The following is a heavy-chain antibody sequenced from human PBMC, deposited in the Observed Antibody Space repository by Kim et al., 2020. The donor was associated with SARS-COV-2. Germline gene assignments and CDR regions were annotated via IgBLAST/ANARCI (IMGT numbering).Heavy chain of an antibody. CDR3: ARGGYDILTGYDWFDP. CDR1: GYTFTSYA. CDR2: INTNTGNP. D-gene: IGHD3-9*01. V-gene: IGHV7-4-1*02. J-gene: IGHJ5*02. Sequence: ASVKVSCKASGYTFTSYAMNWVRQAPGQGLEWMGWINTNTGNPTYAQGFTGRFVFSLDTSVSTAYLQISSLKAEDTAVYYCARGGYDILTGYDWFDPWGQGTLVTVSS.